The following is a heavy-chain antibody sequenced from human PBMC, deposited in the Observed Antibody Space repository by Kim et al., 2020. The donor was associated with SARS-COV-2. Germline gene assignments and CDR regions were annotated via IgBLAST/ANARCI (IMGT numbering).Heavy chain of an antibody. Sequence: GGSLRLSCAASGFTFSSYGMHWVRQAPGRGLEWVAVIWYDGSNKYYADSVKGRFTISRDNSKNTLYLQMNSLRAEDTAVYYCAGAESTFGGVIVMNPVDYWGQAPLVTVSS. CDR2: IWYDGSNK. CDR1: GFTFSSYG. V-gene: IGHV3-33*01. J-gene: IGHJ4*02. D-gene: IGHD3-16*02. CDR3: AGAESTFGGVIVMNPVDY.